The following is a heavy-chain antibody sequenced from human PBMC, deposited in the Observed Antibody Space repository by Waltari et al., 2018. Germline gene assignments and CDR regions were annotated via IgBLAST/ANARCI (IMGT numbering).Heavy chain of an antibody. J-gene: IGHJ4*02. D-gene: IGHD6-13*01. CDR2: IIPIFGTA. CDR1: GGTFSSYA. Sequence: QVQLVQSGAEVKKPGSSVKVSCKASGGTFSSYAIRWVRQAPGQGLEWMGGIIPIFGTANYAQKFQGRVTITADESTSTAYMELSSLRSEDTAVYYCARGGFWLAAVPVYFDYWGQGTLVTVSS. V-gene: IGHV1-69*13. CDR3: ARGGFWLAAVPVYFDY.